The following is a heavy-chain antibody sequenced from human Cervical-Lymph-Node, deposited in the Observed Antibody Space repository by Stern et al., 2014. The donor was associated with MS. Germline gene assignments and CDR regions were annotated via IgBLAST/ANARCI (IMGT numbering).Heavy chain of an antibody. V-gene: IGHV1-24*01. D-gene: IGHD1-14*01. CDR2: YDLEEGNT. J-gene: IGHJ3*01. CDR1: GYTLTDLS. CDR3: AAASRYDALDL. Sequence: VQLVQSGAEVKKPGASLKVSCKASGYTLTDLSMHWVRQAPGKGLEWLGGYDLEEGNTVYAQSFQGRVTMTEDTSTDTAYMELSSLRSEDTAVYHCAAASRYDALDLWGQGTVVIVSS.